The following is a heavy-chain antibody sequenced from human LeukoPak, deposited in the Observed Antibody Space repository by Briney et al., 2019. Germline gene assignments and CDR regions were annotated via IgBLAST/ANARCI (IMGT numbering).Heavy chain of an antibody. D-gene: IGHD6-13*01. J-gene: IGHJ5*02. CDR1: GGTFSSYA. CDR2: MNPNSGNT. V-gene: IGHV1-8*02. Sequence: ASVKVSCKASGGTFSSYAISWVRQAPGQGLEWMGWMNPNSGNTGYAQKFQGRVTMTGNTSISTAYMELSSLRSEDTAVYYCARGLRIAAAGFDPWGQGTLVTVSS. CDR3: ARGLRIAAAGFDP.